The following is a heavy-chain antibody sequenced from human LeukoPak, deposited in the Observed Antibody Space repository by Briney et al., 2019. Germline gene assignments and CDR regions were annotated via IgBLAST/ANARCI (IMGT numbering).Heavy chain of an antibody. CDR3: IADLAHCCYGMDV. CDR1: GFTFSHAW. J-gene: IGHJ6*02. Sequence: PGGSLRLSCAGSGFTFSHAWMNWGREAPGKGLEWVGRIKSERHGGTRDYAAPVQGRFTISRDDSINTVYLQMNSLKTEDTAVYYCIADLAHCCYGMDVWGQGTTVTVSS. V-gene: IGHV3-15*01. D-gene: IGHD2-21*02. CDR2: IKSERHGGTR.